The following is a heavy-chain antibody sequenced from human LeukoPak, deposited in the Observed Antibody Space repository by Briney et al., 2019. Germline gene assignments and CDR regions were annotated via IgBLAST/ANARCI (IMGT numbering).Heavy chain of an antibody. V-gene: IGHV3-49*04. CDR1: GFTFGDYA. Sequence: GGSLRLSCTASGFTFGDYAMNWVRQAPGKGLEWVGFIRSKVFGGTTEYAASVKGRFTISRDDSKSIAHLQMNSLKSEDTAVYYCSRALIAVAEAYYYYGMDVWGQGTTVTVPS. D-gene: IGHD6-19*01. CDR3: SRALIAVAEAYYYYGMDV. CDR2: IRSKVFGGTT. J-gene: IGHJ6*02.